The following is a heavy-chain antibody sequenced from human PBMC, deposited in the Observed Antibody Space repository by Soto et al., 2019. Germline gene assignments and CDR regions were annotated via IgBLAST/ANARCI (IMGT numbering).Heavy chain of an antibody. CDR3: ARDGGRYYAMDV. CDR2: IYHSGST. CDR1: GDSINSYY. V-gene: IGHV4-59*01. Sequence: PSETLSLTCTVSGDSINSYYWSWIRQPPGKGLEWIGNIYHSGSTKYNPSLKSRVTISVDTSKTHFSLRLSSVTAADTAVYYCARDGGRYYAMDVWGQGTTVPSP. J-gene: IGHJ6*02. D-gene: IGHD3-3*01.